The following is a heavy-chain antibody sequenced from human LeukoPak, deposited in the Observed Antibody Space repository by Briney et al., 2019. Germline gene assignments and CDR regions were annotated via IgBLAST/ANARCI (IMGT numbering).Heavy chain of an antibody. J-gene: IGHJ4*02. V-gene: IGHV3-7*01. Sequence: GGSLRLSCAASGFTFSSYWMSWVRQAPGKGLEWVANIKQDEIEKYFVDSVKGRFTLSRDNAKNSLYLQMNSLRAEDTAAYYCARGYCSGSSCYSGFYFDYWGQGALVTVSS. CDR1: GFTFSSYW. CDR2: IKQDEIEK. CDR3: ARGYCSGSSCYSGFYFDY. D-gene: IGHD2-15*01.